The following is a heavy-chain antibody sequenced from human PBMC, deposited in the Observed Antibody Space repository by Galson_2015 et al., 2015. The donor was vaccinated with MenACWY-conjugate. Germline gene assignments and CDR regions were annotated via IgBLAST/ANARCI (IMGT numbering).Heavy chain of an antibody. Sequence: SLRLSCAASGFTFSSYAMAWVRQAPGKGLEWVAGLSAAGGRTDYGDSVKGRFTVSRDNSKNTLSLQMTSLKVEDTAEYFCAKGARCDYVIDIFYYGMDVWGQGTTGTVSS. D-gene: IGHD4-17*01. CDR1: GFTFSSYA. J-gene: IGHJ6*02. CDR2: LSAAGGRT. CDR3: AKGARCDYVIDIFYYGMDV. V-gene: IGHV3-23*01.